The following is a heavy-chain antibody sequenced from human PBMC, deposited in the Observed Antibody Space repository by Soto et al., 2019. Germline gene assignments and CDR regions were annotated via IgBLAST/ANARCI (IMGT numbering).Heavy chain of an antibody. V-gene: IGHV4-30-4*01. CDR2: IYYSGST. Sequence: KASETLSLTCTVSGGSISSGDYYWSWIRQPPGKGLEWIGYIYYSGSTYYNPSLKSRVSISVDTSKKQFSLKLSSVAAADTAVYYCARGGNTVATMFFGCDYWGQGTLVTVSS. CDR1: GGSISSGDYY. J-gene: IGHJ4*02. D-gene: IGHD5-12*01. CDR3: ARGGNTVATMFFGCDY.